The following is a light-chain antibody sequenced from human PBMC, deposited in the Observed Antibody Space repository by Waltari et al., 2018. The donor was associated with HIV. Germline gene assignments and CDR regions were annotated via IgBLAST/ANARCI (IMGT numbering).Light chain of an antibody. CDR2: GNS. Sequence: QSVLTQPPSVSGAPGQRVTISCTGCSSNIGAPYAVHWYKHVPGTAPQVLIYGNSDRPSGVPDRFSGSKSGTSASLVITGLQAEDEANYYCQSYDSSLSAWVFGGGTKLTVL. V-gene: IGLV1-40*01. CDR3: QSYDSSLSAWV. CDR1: SSNIGAPYA. J-gene: IGLJ3*02.